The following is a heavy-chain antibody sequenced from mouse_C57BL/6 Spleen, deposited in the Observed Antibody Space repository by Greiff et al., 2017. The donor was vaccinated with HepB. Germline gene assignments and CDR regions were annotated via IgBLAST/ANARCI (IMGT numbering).Heavy chain of an antibody. CDR2: IDPSDSYT. CDR1: GYTFTSYW. Sequence: QVQLKQPGAELVMPGASVKLSCKASGYTFTSYWMHWVKQRPGQGLEWIGEIDPSDSYTNYNQKFKGKSTLTVDKSSSTAYMQLSSLTSEDSAVYYCARVKNSYRGAMDYWGQGTSVTVSS. CDR3: ARVKNSYRGAMDY. D-gene: IGHD5-1-1*01. J-gene: IGHJ4*01. V-gene: IGHV1-69*01.